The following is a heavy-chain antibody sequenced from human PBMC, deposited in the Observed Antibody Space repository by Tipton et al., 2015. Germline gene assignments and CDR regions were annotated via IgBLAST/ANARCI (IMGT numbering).Heavy chain of an antibody. CDR3: ASIVGYDSSDYYSGIFDY. J-gene: IGHJ4*02. D-gene: IGHD3-22*01. V-gene: IGHV3-74*01. CDR2: INSDGSAT. Sequence: SLRLSCVASGFTFSSYWMHWVRQAPGKGLVWVSRINSDGSATSYADSVKGRFTISRDNAKNTLYLQMNSLRAEDTAVYYCASIVGYDSSDYYSGIFDYWGQGTLVTVSS. CDR1: GFTFSSYW.